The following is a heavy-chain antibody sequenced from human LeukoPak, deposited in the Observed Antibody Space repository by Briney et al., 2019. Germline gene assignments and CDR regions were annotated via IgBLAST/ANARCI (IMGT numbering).Heavy chain of an antibody. CDR2: IDPNSGGT. CDR3: ATGGGDSYGFVDF. J-gene: IGHJ4*02. Sequence: GASVKVSCKASGYTFTDYFIHWVRQAPGQGLEWMGWIDPNSGGTNSAQKFQGRVTLTRDTSIRTAPMELRSLRSDDTALYYCATGGGDSYGFVDFRGQGTLVTVSS. CDR1: GYTFTDYF. D-gene: IGHD5-18*01. V-gene: IGHV1-2*02.